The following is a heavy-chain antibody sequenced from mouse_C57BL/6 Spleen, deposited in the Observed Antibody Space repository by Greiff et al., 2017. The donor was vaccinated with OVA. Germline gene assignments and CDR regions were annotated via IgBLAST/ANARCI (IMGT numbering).Heavy chain of an antibody. V-gene: IGHV14-4*01. D-gene: IGHD2-10*02. J-gene: IGHJ2*01. CDR2: IDPENGDT. CDR3: TTQAAYGKFDY. CDR1: GFNIKDDY. Sequence: EVMLQQSGAELVRPGASVKLSCTASGFNIKDDYMHWVKQRPEQGLEWIGWIDPENGDTEYASKFQGKATITADTSSNTAYLQLSSLTSEDTAVYYCTTQAAYGKFDYWGQGTTLTVSS.